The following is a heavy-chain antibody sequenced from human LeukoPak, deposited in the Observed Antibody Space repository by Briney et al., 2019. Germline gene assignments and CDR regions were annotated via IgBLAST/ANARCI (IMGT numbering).Heavy chain of an antibody. CDR2: INPNSGGT. Sequence: ASVKVSCKTSGYTFTGYYMHWVRQAPGQELEWMGWINPNSGGTDYAQKFQGRVTMTRDTSISTLYMELSRLRSDDTAVYYCASGGAVAGHHKIYYFDYWGQGTLVTVSS. D-gene: IGHD6-19*01. V-gene: IGHV1-2*02. J-gene: IGHJ4*02. CDR1: GYTFTGYY. CDR3: ASGGAVAGHHKIYYFDY.